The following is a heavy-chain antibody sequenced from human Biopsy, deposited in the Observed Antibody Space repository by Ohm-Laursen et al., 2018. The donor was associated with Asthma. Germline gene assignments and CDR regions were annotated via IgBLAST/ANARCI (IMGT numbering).Heavy chain of an antibody. CDR2: ITTVFGTT. CDR1: GGTFSNFA. V-gene: IGHV1-69*13. CDR3: ARCQVGYSSGWSLLLKKIYYSGMDV. D-gene: IGHD6-19*01. Sequence: GASVKVSCKAPGGTFSNFAISWARQAPGQGLEWLGGITTVFGTTNYAQKFQGRVTITADESTSTAYMEVTSLRSEDTAIYYCARCQVGYSSGWSLLLKKIYYSGMDVWGQGTAVTVSS. J-gene: IGHJ6*02.